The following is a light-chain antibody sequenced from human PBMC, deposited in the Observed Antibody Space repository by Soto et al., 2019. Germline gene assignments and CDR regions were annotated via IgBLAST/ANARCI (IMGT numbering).Light chain of an antibody. CDR1: QSVRNY. CDR3: QQYYSTPWT. J-gene: IGKJ1*01. CDR2: WAS. V-gene: IGKV4-1*01. Sequence: EILLTQSPATLSVSPGEISTRSFRASQSVRNYLAWYQQKPGQPPKLLIYWASTRESGVPDRFSGSGSGTDFTLTISSLQAEDVAVYYCQQYYSTPWTFGQGTKVDI.